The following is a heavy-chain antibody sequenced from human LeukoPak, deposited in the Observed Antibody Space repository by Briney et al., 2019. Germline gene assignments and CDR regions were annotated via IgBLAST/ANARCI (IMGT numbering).Heavy chain of an antibody. CDR1: GFTFSSYS. J-gene: IGHJ6*04. CDR3: ARDSSGSAPSGMDV. CDR2: ISSSSYI. Sequence: PGGSLRLSCAASGFTFSSYSMNWVRQAPGKGLEWVSSISSSSYIYYADSVKGRFTISRDNAKNSLYLQMNSLRAEDTAVYYCARDSSGSAPSGMDVWGKGTTVTVSS. D-gene: IGHD3-10*01. V-gene: IGHV3-21*01.